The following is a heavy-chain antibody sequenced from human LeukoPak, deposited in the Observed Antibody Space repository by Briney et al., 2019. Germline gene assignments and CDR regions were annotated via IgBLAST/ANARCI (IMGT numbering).Heavy chain of an antibody. CDR2: IFYTGSP. Sequence: PSGTLSLTCAVSGGSINNHKWWSWIRQSPQKGLEWLGEIFYTGSPNYNPSSQSRITMSVDRSNNQFSLILTSVTVADTAVYYCARDGNSYYDYWGQGIMVTVTS. D-gene: IGHD4-11*01. V-gene: IGHV4-4*02. CDR3: ARDGNSYYDY. J-gene: IGHJ4*02. CDR1: GGSINNHKW.